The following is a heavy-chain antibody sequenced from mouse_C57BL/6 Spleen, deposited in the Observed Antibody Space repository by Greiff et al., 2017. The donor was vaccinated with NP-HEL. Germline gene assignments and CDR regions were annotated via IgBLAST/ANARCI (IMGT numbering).Heavy chain of an antibody. Sequence: QVQLQQPGAELVKPGASVKLSCKASGYTFASYWMHWVKQRPGQGLEWIGMIHPNSGSTNYNEKFKSKATLTVDKSSSTAYMQLSSLTSEDSAVYYCARFYYSNEYYFDYWGQGTTLTVSS. CDR1: GYTFASYW. J-gene: IGHJ2*01. D-gene: IGHD2-5*01. CDR3: ARFYYSNEYYFDY. CDR2: IHPNSGST. V-gene: IGHV1-64*01.